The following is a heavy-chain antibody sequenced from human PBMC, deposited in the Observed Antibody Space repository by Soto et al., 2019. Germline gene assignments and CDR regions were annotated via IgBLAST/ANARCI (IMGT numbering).Heavy chain of an antibody. D-gene: IGHD3-22*01. J-gene: IGHJ4*02. CDR1: GFTFSSYA. V-gene: IGHV3-30-3*01. CDR3: ARDIFPYYYDSSGTRF. CDR2: ISYDGSNK. Sequence: GGSLRLSCAASGFTFSSYAMHWVRQAPGKGLEWVAVISYDGSNKYYADSVKGRFTISRDNSKNTLYLQMNSLRAEDTAVYYCARDIFPYYYDSSGTRFRGQGTLVTVSS.